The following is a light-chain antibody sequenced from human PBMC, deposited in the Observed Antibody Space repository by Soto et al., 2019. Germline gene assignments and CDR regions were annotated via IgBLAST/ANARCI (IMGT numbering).Light chain of an antibody. CDR3: AAWDDSLSGL. J-gene: IGLJ2*01. V-gene: IGLV1-47*02. Sequence: QAVVTQPPSASGTPGQRVTISCSGSSSNIGSNYVYWYQQLPGTAPKLLIYSNNQRPSGVPDRFSGSKSGTSASLAISGLRSEDEADYYCAAWDDSLSGLFGGGTQLTVL. CDR1: SSNIGSNY. CDR2: SNN.